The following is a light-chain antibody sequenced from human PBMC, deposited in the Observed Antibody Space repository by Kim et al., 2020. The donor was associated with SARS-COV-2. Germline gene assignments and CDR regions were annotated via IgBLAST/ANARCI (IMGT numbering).Light chain of an antibody. V-gene: IGKV1-12*01. CDR2: TAS. CDR1: QRISTW. CDR3: QQAHSFPYT. J-gene: IGKJ2*01. Sequence: DIQMTQSPSSVSAAVGDRVTITCRASQRISTWLAWYQQKPGKAPKLLIYTASRLQSGVPSRFSGSGSGTDFNLTISSLQPEDFATYFCQQAHSFPYTFGQGTKLEI.